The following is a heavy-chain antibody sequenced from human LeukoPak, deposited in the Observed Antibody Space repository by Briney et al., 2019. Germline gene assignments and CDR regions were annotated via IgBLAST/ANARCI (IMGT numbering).Heavy chain of an antibody. V-gene: IGHV3-53*01. CDR1: GFTVSSNY. CDR2: IYSGGST. Sequence: QPGGSLRLSCAASGFTVSSNYMSWVRQAPGKGLEWVSVIYSGGSTYYADSVKGRFTISRDNSKNTLYLQMNSLRAEDTAVYYCAKVLTPYSNSPLDYWGQGTLVTVSS. D-gene: IGHD4-11*01. CDR3: AKVLTPYSNSPLDY. J-gene: IGHJ4*02.